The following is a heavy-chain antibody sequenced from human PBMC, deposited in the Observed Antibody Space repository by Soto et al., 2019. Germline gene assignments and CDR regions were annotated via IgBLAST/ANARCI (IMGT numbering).Heavy chain of an antibody. CDR2: IYYSGST. D-gene: IGHD2-2*01. CDR3: ASLRTLVVPHWSYYYYYMDV. CDR1: GGSISSYY. V-gene: IGHV4-59*08. J-gene: IGHJ6*03. Sequence: SETLSLTCTVSGGSISSYYWSWIRQPPGKGLEWIGYIYYSGSTNYNPSLKSRVTISVDTSKNQFSLKLSSVTAADTAVYYCASLRTLVVPHWSYYYYYMDVWGKGTTVTVSS.